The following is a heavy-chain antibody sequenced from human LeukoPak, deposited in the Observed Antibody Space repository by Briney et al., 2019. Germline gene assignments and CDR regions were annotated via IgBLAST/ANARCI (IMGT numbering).Heavy chain of an antibody. CDR2: ISDSGDKT. J-gene: IGHJ4*02. CDR1: GFTFNNFA. CDR3: ARDSAKSDYGDDYFDY. Sequence: PGGSLRLSCAASGFTFNNFAMSWVRQAPGGGLEWVSAISDSGDKTFYADSVKGRFSISRDNSKSTLFLQMNNLRVEDTAIYYCARDSAKSDYGDDYFDYWGQGALVTVSP. V-gene: IGHV3-23*01. D-gene: IGHD4-17*01.